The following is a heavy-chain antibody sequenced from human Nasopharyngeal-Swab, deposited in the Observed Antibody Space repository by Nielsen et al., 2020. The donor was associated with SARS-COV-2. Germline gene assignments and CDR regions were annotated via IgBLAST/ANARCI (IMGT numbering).Heavy chain of an antibody. CDR3: ARARRPSSMVRHRLNWFDP. Sequence: SETLSLTCAVYGGSFSGYYWSWIRQPPGKGLEWIGEINHSGSTNYNPSLKSRVTISVDTSKNQFSLKLSSVSVADTAVYYCARARRPSSMVRHRLNWFDPWDQGTLVTVSS. J-gene: IGHJ5*02. D-gene: IGHD3-10*01. CDR1: GGSFSGYY. V-gene: IGHV4-34*01. CDR2: INHSGST.